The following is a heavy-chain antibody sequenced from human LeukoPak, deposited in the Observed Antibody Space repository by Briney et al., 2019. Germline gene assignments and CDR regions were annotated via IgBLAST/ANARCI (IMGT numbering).Heavy chain of an antibody. J-gene: IGHJ4*02. CDR2: INPNSGGT. CDR1: GYTFRSYG. Sequence: ASVKVSCKASGYTFRSYGISWVRQAPGQGLEWMGWINPNSGGTNYAQKFQGRVTMTRDTSISTAYMELSRLRSDDTAVYYCARDLAAAGTETYYFDYWGQGTLVTVSS. D-gene: IGHD6-13*01. V-gene: IGHV1-2*02. CDR3: ARDLAAAGTETYYFDY.